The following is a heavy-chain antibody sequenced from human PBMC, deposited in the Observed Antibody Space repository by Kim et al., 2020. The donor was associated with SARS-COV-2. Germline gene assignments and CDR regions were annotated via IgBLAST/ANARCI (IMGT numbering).Heavy chain of an antibody. CDR3: ARSPEGPWIQLWLQGYFDL. Sequence: GGSLRLSCAASGFTVSSNYMSWVRQAPGKGLEWVSVIYSGGSTYYADSVKGRFTISRDNSKNTLYLQMNSLRAEDTAVYYCARSPEGPWIQLWLQGYFDLWGRGTLVTVSP. CDR2: IYSGGST. D-gene: IGHD5-18*01. CDR1: GFTVSSNY. J-gene: IGHJ2*01. V-gene: IGHV3-53*01.